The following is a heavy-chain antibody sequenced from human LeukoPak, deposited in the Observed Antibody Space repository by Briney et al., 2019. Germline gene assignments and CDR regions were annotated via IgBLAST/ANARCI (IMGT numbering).Heavy chain of an antibody. V-gene: IGHV4-39*07. CDR3: ARGRQWERPQANWFDP. CDR1: GGSISSSSYY. J-gene: IGHJ5*02. CDR2: IYYSGST. D-gene: IGHD1-26*01. Sequence: SETLSLTCTVSGGSISSSSYYWGWIRQPPGKGLEWIGSIYYSGSTYYNPSLKSRVTISVDTSKNQFSLKLSSVTAADTAVYYCARGRQWERPQANWFDPWGQGTLVTVSS.